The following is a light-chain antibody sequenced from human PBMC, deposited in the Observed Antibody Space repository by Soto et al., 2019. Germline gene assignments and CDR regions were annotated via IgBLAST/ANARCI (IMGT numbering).Light chain of an antibody. CDR1: SSDVGAYNY. Sequence: QSALTQPASVSGSPGQSITISCTGTSSDVGAYNYVSWYQQQPGKAPKLMIYEVSNRPSGVSIRFSGSKSGNAASLTISGLQAEDEADYYCSSFTTSSTWVFGGGTKVTVL. V-gene: IGLV2-14*01. CDR2: EVS. CDR3: SSFTTSSTWV. J-gene: IGLJ3*02.